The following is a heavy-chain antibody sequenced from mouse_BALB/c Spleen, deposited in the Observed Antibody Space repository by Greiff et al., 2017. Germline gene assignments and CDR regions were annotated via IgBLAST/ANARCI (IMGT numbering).Heavy chain of an antibody. CDR3: ARRYYYGSSTYFDY. Sequence: VQLQQSGPGLVKPSQSLSLTCTVTGYSITSDYAWNWIRQFPGNKLEWMGYISYSGSTSYNPSLKSRISITRDTSKNQFFLQLNSVTTEDTATYYCARRYYYGSSTYFDYWGQGTTLTVSS. D-gene: IGHD1-1*01. J-gene: IGHJ2*01. V-gene: IGHV3-2*02. CDR1: GYSITSDYA. CDR2: ISYSGST.